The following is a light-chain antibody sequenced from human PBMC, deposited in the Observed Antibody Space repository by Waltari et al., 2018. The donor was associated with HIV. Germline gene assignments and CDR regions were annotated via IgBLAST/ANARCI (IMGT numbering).Light chain of an antibody. CDR3: AVWDDSLRGSV. V-gene: IGLV1-47*01. J-gene: IGLJ1*01. CDR2: RHN. Sequence: QSVLTQPPSVSRAPGQRVSISCSGSSSNIVNNYVYWYQQLPGTAPKLHIHRHNQRPSGVPDRFSGSKSGNPATLAISELRSEDEADYYCAVWDDSLRGSVVGTRTEVTVL. CDR1: SSNIVNNY.